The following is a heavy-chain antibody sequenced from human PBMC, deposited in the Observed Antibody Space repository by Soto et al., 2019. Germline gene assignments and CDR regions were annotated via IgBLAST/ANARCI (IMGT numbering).Heavy chain of an antibody. V-gene: IGHV3-30*19. CDR1: GFTFSSYG. Sequence: QVQLVESGGGVVQPGRSLRLSCATSGFTFSSYGMHWVRQAPGKGLEWVAVVSYDGSNKYYADSVKGRFTISRDNSKNTLYLQMNSLRAEDTAVYYCAREVDRYQLLTYGMDVWGQGTTVTVSS. D-gene: IGHD2-2*01. CDR2: VSYDGSNK. CDR3: AREVDRYQLLTYGMDV. J-gene: IGHJ6*02.